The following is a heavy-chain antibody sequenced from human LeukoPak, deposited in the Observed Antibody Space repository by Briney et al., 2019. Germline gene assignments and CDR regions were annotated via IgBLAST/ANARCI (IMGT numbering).Heavy chain of an antibody. D-gene: IGHD2-15*01. CDR3: ARGTYCSGGSCYSADY. Sequence: SVKVSCKASGGTFSSYAISWVRQAPGQGLEWMGGIIPIFGTANYAQKFQGRATITTDESTSTAYMELSSLRSEDTAVYYCARGTYCSGGSCYSADYWGQGTLVTVSS. CDR2: IIPIFGTA. V-gene: IGHV1-69*05. J-gene: IGHJ4*02. CDR1: GGTFSSYA.